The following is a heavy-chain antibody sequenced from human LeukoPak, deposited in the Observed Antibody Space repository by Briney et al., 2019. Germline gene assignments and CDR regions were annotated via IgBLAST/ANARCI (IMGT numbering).Heavy chain of an antibody. CDR3: ARVPMISQLYYYYYYMDV. J-gene: IGHJ6*03. CDR1: GFTFSSYA. CDR2: ISSNGGST. D-gene: IGHD3-22*01. Sequence: GGSLRLSCAASGFTFSSYAMHWVRQAPGKGLEYVSAISSNGGSTYYANSVKGRFTISRDNAKNSLYLQMNSLRAEDTAVYYCARVPMISQLYYYYYYMDVWGKGTTVTVSS. V-gene: IGHV3-64*01.